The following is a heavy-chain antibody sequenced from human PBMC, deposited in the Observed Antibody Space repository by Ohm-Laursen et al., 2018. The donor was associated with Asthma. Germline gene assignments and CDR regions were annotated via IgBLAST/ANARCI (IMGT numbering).Heavy chain of an antibody. CDR2: ISYDGSNQ. V-gene: IGHV3-30-3*01. D-gene: IGHD6-13*01. CDR3: AREASSSWYGWFDP. Sequence: SLRLSCAASGFTFSSYSMHWVRRAPDKGLEWVAVISYDGSNQYYADSVKGRFTISRDNSKNTLYLQMNSLRAEDTAVYYCAREASSSWYGWFDPWGQGTLVTVSS. J-gene: IGHJ5*02. CDR1: GFTFSSYS.